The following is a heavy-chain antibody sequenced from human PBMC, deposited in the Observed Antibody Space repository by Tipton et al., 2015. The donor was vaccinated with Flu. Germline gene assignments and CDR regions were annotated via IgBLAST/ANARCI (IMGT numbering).Heavy chain of an antibody. CDR3: ARGCRYCSGGRRDVMDV. CDR1: GDSISSGGFY. Sequence: TLSLTCTVSGDSISSGGFYWSWIRQHPGKGLEWIGYIYYSATTYYNPSLESRATILVDTSKNQFSLKLNSLTAADTAVYYCARGCRYCSGGRRDVMDVWGQGTTVTVS. CDR2: IYYSATT. V-gene: IGHV4-31*03. J-gene: IGHJ6*02. D-gene: IGHD2-15*01.